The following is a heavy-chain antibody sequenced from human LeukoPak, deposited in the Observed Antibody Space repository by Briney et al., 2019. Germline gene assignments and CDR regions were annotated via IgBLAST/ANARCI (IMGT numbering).Heavy chain of an antibody. CDR2: INPNSGGT. CDR3: ARDRGYYYDSSGYYEPAY. J-gene: IGHJ4*02. CDR1: GYTFTGYY. D-gene: IGHD3-22*01. V-gene: IGHV1-2*06. Sequence: ASVKVSCKASGYTFTGYYMHWVRQAPGQGLEWMGRINPNSGGTNYAQKFQGRVTMTRETSISTAYMEPSRLRSDDTAVYYCARDRGYYYDSSGYYEPAYWGQGTLVTVSS.